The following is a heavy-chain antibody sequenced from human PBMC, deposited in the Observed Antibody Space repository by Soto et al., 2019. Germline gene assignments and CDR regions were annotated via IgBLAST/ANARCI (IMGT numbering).Heavy chain of an antibody. CDR1: RFTFSSYT. Sequence: GWSLRLSCAASRFTFSSYTMNWVRQAPGKGPEWVSSISSSSSYIDYADSVKGRFTMSRDNAKNSLYLQMDSLRAEDTAVYYCARDSGYGSGASVNHYLDFWGRGTLVTVSS. V-gene: IGHV3-21*01. D-gene: IGHD3-10*01. CDR3: ARDSGYGSGASVNHYLDF. J-gene: IGHJ4*01. CDR2: ISSSSSYI.